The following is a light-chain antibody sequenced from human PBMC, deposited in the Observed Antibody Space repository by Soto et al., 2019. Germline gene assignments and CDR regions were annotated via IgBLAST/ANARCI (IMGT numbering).Light chain of an antibody. CDR3: QKYNSAPFWT. CDR1: QGISNY. Sequence: DIQMTQSPSSLSASVGDRVTITCRASQGISNYLAWYQQKPGKVPKLLIYAASTLQSGVPSRFSGSGSGTEFTLTISSLQPEDVETYYGQKYNSAPFWTFGQGTKVEI. J-gene: IGKJ1*01. CDR2: AAS. V-gene: IGKV1-27*01.